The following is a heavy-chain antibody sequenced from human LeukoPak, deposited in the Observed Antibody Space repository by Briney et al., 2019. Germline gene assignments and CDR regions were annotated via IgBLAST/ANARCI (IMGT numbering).Heavy chain of an antibody. V-gene: IGHV3-21*01. Sequence: GGSLRLSCAASGFTFSSYSMNWVPQAPGKGLECVSSISSSSSYIYYADSVKGRFTISRDNAKNSLYLQMNSLRAEDTAVYYCARDLKRFLLLFQHWGQGTLVTVSS. CDR1: GFTFSSYS. CDR2: ISSSSSYI. J-gene: IGHJ1*01. D-gene: IGHD3-3*01. CDR3: ARDLKRFLLLFQH.